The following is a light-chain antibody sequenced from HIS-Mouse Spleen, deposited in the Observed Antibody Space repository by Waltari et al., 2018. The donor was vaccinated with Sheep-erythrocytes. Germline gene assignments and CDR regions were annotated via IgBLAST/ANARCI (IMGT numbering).Light chain of an antibody. V-gene: IGLV2-11*01. CDR1: SSDVGGYNY. J-gene: IGLJ1*01. CDR2: HVS. Sequence: QSALTQPRSVSGSPGQSVTISCTGTSSDVGGYNYVSWYQQHPGKAPKLMMYHVSKRPSVVPARFSGSKSGNPASLTISGLQAEDEADYYCCSYAGSYNHVFATGTKVTVL. CDR3: CSYAGSYNHV.